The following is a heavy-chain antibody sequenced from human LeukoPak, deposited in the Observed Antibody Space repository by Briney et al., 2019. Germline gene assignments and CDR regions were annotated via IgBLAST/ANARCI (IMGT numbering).Heavy chain of an antibody. CDR3: ARSRSRVRGVKSPYYYYMDV. V-gene: IGHV1-8*01. J-gene: IGHJ6*03. D-gene: IGHD3-10*01. CDR2: MNPNSGNT. CDR1: GYTFTSYD. Sequence: ASVKVSCKASGYTFTSYDINWVRQATGQGLEWMGWMNPNSGNTGYAQKFQGRVTMTRNTSISTAYMELSSLRSEDTAVYYCARSRSRVRGVKSPYYYYMDVWGKGTTVTVTS.